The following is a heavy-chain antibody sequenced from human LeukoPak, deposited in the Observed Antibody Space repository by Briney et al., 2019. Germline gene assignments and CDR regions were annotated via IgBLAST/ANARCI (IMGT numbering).Heavy chain of an antibody. Sequence: PGGSLRLSCAASGFTFSNAWMSWVRQAPGKGLEWVGRIKSKTDGGTTDYAAPVKGRFTISRDSSKNTLYLQMNSLRVEDTAVYYCARGKVTTSSDYYYYYMDVWGKGTTVTVSS. CDR3: ARGKVTTSSDYYYYYMDV. CDR2: IKSKTDGGTT. V-gene: IGHV3-15*01. D-gene: IGHD4-17*01. J-gene: IGHJ6*03. CDR1: GFTFSNAW.